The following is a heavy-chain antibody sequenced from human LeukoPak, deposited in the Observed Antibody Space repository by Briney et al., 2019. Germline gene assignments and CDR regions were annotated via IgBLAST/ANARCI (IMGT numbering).Heavy chain of an antibody. CDR2: INPKRGGT. D-gene: IGHD5-12*01. CDR1: GYTFTGYY. J-gene: IGHJ6*03. CDR3: AKDRYGDYEAPFHYYMDA. Sequence: GASVKVSCKASGYTFTGYYMHWVRQAPGQGLEWMGWINPKRGGTKYAQKFQGRVTMTRDTSISTAYMQLSRLRSDDTAVYYCAKDRYGDYEAPFHYYMDAWGRGTTVTVSS. V-gene: IGHV1-2*02.